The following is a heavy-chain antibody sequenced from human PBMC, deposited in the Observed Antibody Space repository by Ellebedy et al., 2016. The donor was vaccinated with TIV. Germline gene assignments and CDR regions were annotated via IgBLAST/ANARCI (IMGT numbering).Heavy chain of an antibody. Sequence: PGGSLRLSCAASGFTFSSYNMHWVRQAPGKRLEWVAVISYDESYKYYADSVKGRFTVSRDNSKDTLYLQLNSLRPEDTALYYCARDFRDPTFFDYWGQGTLVTVSS. J-gene: IGHJ4*02. D-gene: IGHD2-21*02. CDR2: ISYDESYK. CDR1: GFTFSSYN. CDR3: ARDFRDPTFFDY. V-gene: IGHV3-33*01.